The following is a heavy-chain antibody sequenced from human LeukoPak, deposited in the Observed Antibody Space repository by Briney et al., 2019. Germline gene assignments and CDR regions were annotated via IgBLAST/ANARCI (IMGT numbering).Heavy chain of an antibody. Sequence: ASVKVSCKASGYTFTSYGISWVRQAPGQGLEWMGWISAYNGNTNYAQKLQGRVTMTTDTSTSTAYMELWSLRSDDTAVYYCARVMMGYSGYETYDWFDPWGQGTLVTVSS. V-gene: IGHV1-18*04. J-gene: IGHJ5*02. CDR2: ISAYNGNT. CDR3: ARVMMGYSGYETYDWFDP. CDR1: GYTFTSYG. D-gene: IGHD5-12*01.